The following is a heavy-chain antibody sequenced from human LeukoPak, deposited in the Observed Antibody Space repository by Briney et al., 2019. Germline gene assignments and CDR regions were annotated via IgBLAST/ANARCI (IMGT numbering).Heavy chain of an antibody. CDR1: GFTFSSYA. D-gene: IGHD6-13*01. J-gene: IGHJ4*02. V-gene: IGHV3-23*01. CDR3: AKDAAGPEY. Sequence: PGGSLRLSCAASGFTFSSYAMSWVRQAPGKGLEWVSGISGSGGRTYYADSVKGRFTISRDNSKNTLFLQMNSLRVEDTAIYYCAKDAAGPEYWGQGTRVTVSS. CDR2: ISGSGGRT.